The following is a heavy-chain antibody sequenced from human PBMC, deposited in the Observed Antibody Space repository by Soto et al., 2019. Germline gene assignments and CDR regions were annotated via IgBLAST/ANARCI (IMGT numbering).Heavy chain of an antibody. V-gene: IGHV3-23*01. J-gene: IGHJ4*02. CDR2: LSGSGTST. Sequence: GGSLRLSCASSGFRFVNYAMNWVRQAPGKGLEWVSGLSGSGTSTYSADSVKGRFTISRDKSRDTLFLQMNSLTADDTAVYYCAKATTNGGWFNPFDSWGQGALVTVSS. CDR3: AKATTNGGWFNPFDS. CDR1: GFRFVNYA. D-gene: IGHD6-19*01.